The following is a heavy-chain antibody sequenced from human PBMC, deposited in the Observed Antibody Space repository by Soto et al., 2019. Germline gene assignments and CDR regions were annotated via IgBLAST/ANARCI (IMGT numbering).Heavy chain of an antibody. V-gene: IGHV4-59*01. D-gene: IGHD5-12*01. CDR2: IYYSGST. Sequence: SSETLSLTCTVSGGSISSYYWSWIRQPPGKGLEWIGYIYYSGSTNYNPSLKSRVTISVDTSKNQFSLKLSSVTAADTAVYYCARGIKGPYMATPDYWGQGTLVTVSS. J-gene: IGHJ4*02. CDR1: GGSISSYY. CDR3: ARGIKGPYMATPDY.